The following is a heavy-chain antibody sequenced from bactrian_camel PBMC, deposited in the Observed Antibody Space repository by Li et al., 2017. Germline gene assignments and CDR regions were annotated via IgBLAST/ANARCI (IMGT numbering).Heavy chain of an antibody. V-gene: IGHV3S40*01. D-gene: IGHD1*01. CDR2: ITSGGTT. CDR3: ATSGGPFDAYFN. J-gene: IGHJ4*01. CDR1: GFSMPD. Sequence: VQLVESGGGLVQPGGSLRLSCAASGFSMPDMRWVRQAPGKGLEWVSQITSGGTTYYADSVKGRFTISRDNAKNTMTLQLSSLKTEDTAMYYCATSGGPFDAYFNWGQGTQVTVS.